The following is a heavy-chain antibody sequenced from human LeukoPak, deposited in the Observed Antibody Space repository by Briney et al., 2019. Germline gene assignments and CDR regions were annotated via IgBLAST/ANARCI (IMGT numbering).Heavy chain of an antibody. CDR1: GYTFTIYY. Sequence: ASVKVSCKASGYTFTIYYIHWVRQAPGQGLEWMGIINPSGGSTTYAQNFQGRVTMTRDTSTSTVYMELSRLRSEDTAVYYCARGRSQMDVWGQGTTVTVSS. J-gene: IGHJ6*02. V-gene: IGHV1-46*01. CDR2: INPSGGST. CDR3: ARGRSQMDV.